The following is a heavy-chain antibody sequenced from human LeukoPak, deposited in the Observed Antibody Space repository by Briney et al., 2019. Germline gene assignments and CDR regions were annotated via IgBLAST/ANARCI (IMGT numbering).Heavy chain of an antibody. D-gene: IGHD3-16*01. CDR3: ARAIRGAYY. CDR1: GYTFTVCY. CDR2: MNPNSGGT. V-gene: IGHV1-2*02. J-gene: IGHJ4*02. Sequence: ASVTVSFTAAGYTFTVCYMHWGRQAPGQGLEWMGWMNPNSGGTNYSQKFQGRVTMTRDTSISTAYMELGRLRSDDTAVYYCARAIRGAYYWGQGTLVTVSS.